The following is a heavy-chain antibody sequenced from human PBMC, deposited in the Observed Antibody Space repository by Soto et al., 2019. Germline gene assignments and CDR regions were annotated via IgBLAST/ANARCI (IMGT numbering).Heavy chain of an antibody. Sequence: QVQLVQSGAEVRQPASSVKVSCKTSGATFSSYAITWVRQAPGQGLEWMGGIVPTVDTSTYAQKFQGRVTITADKFTTTVYMELSSLRSDDTAVYYCVRVVAIPGSPDNWGQGTLVTVSS. D-gene: IGHD2-15*01. V-gene: IGHV1-69*14. CDR2: IVPTVDTS. CDR1: GATFSSYA. CDR3: VRVVAIPGSPDN. J-gene: IGHJ4*02.